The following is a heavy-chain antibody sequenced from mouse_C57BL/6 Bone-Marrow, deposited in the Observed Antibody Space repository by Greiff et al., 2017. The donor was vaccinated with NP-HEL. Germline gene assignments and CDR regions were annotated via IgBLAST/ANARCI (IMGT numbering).Heavy chain of an antibody. CDR1: GFTFSSYG. J-gene: IGHJ2*01. Sequence: EVQLQESGGDLVKPGGSLKLSCAASGFTFSSYGMSWVRQTPDKRLEWVATISSGGSYTYYPDSVKGRFTISRDNAKNTLYLQMSSLKSEDTAMYYCASSGDYWGQGTTLTVSS. CDR2: ISSGGSYT. CDR3: ASSGDY. V-gene: IGHV5-6*01.